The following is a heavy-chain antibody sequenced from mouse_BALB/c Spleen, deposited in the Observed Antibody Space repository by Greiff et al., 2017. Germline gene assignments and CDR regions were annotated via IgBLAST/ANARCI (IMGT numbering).Heavy chain of an antibody. J-gene: IGHJ4*01. V-gene: IGHV5-9-4*01. CDR2: ISSGGSYT. Sequence: EVNVVESGGGLVKPGGSLKLSCAASGFTFSSYAMSWVRQSPEKRLEWVAEISSGGSYTYYPDTVTGRFTISRDNAKNTLYLEMSSLRSEDTAMYYCARTPYGYDRSYAMDYWGQGTSVTVSS. D-gene: IGHD2-2*01. CDR1: GFTFSSYA. CDR3: ARTPYGYDRSYAMDY.